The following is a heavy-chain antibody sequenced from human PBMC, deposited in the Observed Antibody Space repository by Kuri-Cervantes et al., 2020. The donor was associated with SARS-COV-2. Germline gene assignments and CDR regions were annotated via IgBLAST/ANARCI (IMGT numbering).Heavy chain of an antibody. V-gene: IGHV3-21*01. CDR1: GFDFSLYN. Sequence: GGSLRLSCAASGFDFSLYNMNWVRQAPGKGLEWVSRISRNSNYIDYADSVKGRFIISRDNAKNSLYLQMNSLRAEDTAVYYCARTSTWSIYFDYWGQGTLVTVSS. CDR3: ARTSTWSIYFDY. CDR2: ISRNSNYI. J-gene: IGHJ4*02. D-gene: IGHD2-8*02.